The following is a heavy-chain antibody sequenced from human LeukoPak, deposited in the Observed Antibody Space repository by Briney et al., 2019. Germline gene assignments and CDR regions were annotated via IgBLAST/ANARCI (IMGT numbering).Heavy chain of an antibody. CDR3: AKDRGYSYGFFDY. V-gene: IGHV3-33*06. Sequence: PGRSLRLSCAASGFTFSSYGMHWDRQAPGKGLEWVAVIWYDGSNKYYADSVKGRFTISRDNSKNTLYLQMNSLRAEDTAVYYCAKDRGYSYGFFDYWGQGTLVTVSS. CDR1: GFTFSSYG. CDR2: IWYDGSNK. D-gene: IGHD5-18*01. J-gene: IGHJ4*02.